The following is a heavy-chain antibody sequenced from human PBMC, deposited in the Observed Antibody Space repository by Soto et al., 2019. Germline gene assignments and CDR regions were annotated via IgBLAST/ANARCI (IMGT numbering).Heavy chain of an antibody. CDR1: GFTFSNYW. V-gene: IGHV3-7*05. J-gene: IGHJ6*02. CDR3: ARKIKAIIATTGTSNYYYYGMDV. Sequence: PGGSLRLSCAASGFTFSNYWMTWVRQAPGKGLEWVANIKQDGSESYYVDSVKGRFTISRDNAKNSLYLQMNSLRAEDTAVYYCARKIKAIIATTGTSNYYYYGMDVWGQGSTVTVS. CDR2: IKQDGSES. D-gene: IGHD6-13*01.